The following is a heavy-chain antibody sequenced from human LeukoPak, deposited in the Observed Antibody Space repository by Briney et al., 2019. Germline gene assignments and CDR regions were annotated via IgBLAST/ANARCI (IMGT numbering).Heavy chain of an antibody. CDR3: AREYDY. J-gene: IGHJ4*01. V-gene: IGHV4-59*11. CDR1: AVSISRHF. CDR2: VFSSGST. Sequence: KSSETLSLTCNSSAVSISRHFWSWIRQTPKKGLEWLGYVFSSGSTNYNPSLKSRITISLDTSKHQFSLTLNSVTAADTAVYYCAREYDYWSLGTLVTVSS.